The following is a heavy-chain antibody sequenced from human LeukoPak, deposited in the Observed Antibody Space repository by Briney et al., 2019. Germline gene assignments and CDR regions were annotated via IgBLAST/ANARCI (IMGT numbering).Heavy chain of an antibody. J-gene: IGHJ4*02. CDR3: ARDGESSGYNY. CDR2: ITPIFGTA. Sequence: GSSVKVSCKASGGTFSSYAISWVRQAPGQGLEWMGRITPIFGTANYAQKFQGRVTITTDESTSTAYVELSSLRSEDTAVYYCARDGESSGYNYWGQGTLVTVSS. V-gene: IGHV1-69*05. CDR1: GGTFSSYA. D-gene: IGHD3-22*01.